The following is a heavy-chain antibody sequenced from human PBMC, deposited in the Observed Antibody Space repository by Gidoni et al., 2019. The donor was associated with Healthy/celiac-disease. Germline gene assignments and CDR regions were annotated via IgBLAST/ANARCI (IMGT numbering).Heavy chain of an antibody. J-gene: IGHJ6*02. Sequence: EVQLLESGGGLVQPGGSLRLSCAASGFTCSRYAMSWVRQAPGKGLELVSAISGSGGRTYSADSVKGRFTISRDNSKNTLYLQMNSLRAEDTAVYYCAKVIGIRADYYGMDVCGQGTTVTVSS. CDR1: GFTCSRYA. D-gene: IGHD1-26*01. V-gene: IGHV3-23*01. CDR2: ISGSGGRT. CDR3: AKVIGIRADYYGMDV.